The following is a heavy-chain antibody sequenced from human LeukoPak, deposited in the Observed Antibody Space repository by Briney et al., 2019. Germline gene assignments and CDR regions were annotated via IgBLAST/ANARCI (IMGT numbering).Heavy chain of an antibody. V-gene: IGHV3-21*01. CDR3: ARDPYSSGWYKDAFDI. CDR2: ISGSSSYI. Sequence: PGESLRLSCAASGFTFSSYSMNWVRQAPGKGLEWVSSISGSSSYINYPDSVKGRFTISRDNAQNSLFLQLNSLRAEDTAVYYCARDPYSSGWYKDAFDIWGQGTMVTVSS. D-gene: IGHD6-19*01. J-gene: IGHJ3*02. CDR1: GFTFSSYS.